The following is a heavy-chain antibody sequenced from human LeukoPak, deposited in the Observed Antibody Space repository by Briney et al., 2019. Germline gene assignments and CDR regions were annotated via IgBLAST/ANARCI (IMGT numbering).Heavy chain of an antibody. D-gene: IGHD2-15*01. V-gene: IGHV4-31*03. CDR1: LASIFRVVSY. CDR2: IYSTGIT. J-gene: IGHJ5*02. Sequence: TRTLSHTRIVSLASIFRVVSYSRWIRHYPGKGLEWIAYIYSTGITHYNPSLKSRISISMETSKNQFSLNLISVTAADTAVYYCAKVAATGNWFDPWGQGTLVTVSS. CDR3: AKVAATGNWFDP.